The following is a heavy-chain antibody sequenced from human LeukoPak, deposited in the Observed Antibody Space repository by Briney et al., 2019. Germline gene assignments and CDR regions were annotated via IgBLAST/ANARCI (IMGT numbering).Heavy chain of an antibody. CDR3: AAQRYCSGGSCYPDIKYNWFDP. D-gene: IGHD2-15*01. V-gene: IGHV4-4*07. CDR1: GGSISSYY. Sequence: SETLSLTCTVSGGSISSYYWSWIRQPAGKGLEWIGRIYTSGSTNYNPSLKSRVTMSVDTSKNQFSLKLSSVTAADTAVYYCAAQRYCSGGSCYPDIKYNWFDPWGQGTLVTVSS. CDR2: IYTSGST. J-gene: IGHJ5*02.